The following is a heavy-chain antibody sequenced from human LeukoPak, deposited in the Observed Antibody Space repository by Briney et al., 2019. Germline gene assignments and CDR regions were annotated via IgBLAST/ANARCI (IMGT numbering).Heavy chain of an antibody. Sequence: SVKVSCKASGGTCSSNAFSCLRQAPGQGLEGMGGIIPIFDTANYAQKFQCRVKITADESPTTAYMALSSLRSEDTAAYYCARRITGTTPGWEFDPCGQGTLVTVSS. CDR1: GGTCSSNA. CDR2: IIPIFDTA. D-gene: IGHD1-20*01. CDR3: ARRITGTTPGWEFDP. V-gene: IGHV1-69*01. J-gene: IGHJ5*02.